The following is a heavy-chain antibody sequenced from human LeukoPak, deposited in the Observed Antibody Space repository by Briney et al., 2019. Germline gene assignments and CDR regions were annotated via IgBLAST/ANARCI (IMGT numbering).Heavy chain of an antibody. CDR3: ARPLYSSTPRDYYGMDV. CDR2: INPSGGST. CDR1: GYTFTSYY. J-gene: IGHJ6*02. Sequence: ASVKVSCKASGYTFTSYYMHWVRQAPGQGLEWMGIINPSGGSTSYAQKFQGRVTMTRDTSASTVYMELSSLRSEDTAVYYCARPLYSSTPRDYYGMDVWGQGTTVTVSS. V-gene: IGHV1-46*01. D-gene: IGHD6-13*01.